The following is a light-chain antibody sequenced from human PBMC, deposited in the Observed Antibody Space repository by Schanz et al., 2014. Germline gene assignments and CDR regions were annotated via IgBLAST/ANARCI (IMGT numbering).Light chain of an antibody. CDR2: DVS. Sequence: QSALTQPASVSGSPGQSITISCTGISSDVGGYDYVSWYQQHPGKDPKLMIYDVSNRPSGVSNRFSGSKSGNTASLTISGLQADDEADYYCSSYAGTYIFVLFGGGTKLTVL. J-gene: IGLJ2*01. V-gene: IGLV2-14*01. CDR3: SSYAGTYIFVL. CDR1: SSDVGGYDY.